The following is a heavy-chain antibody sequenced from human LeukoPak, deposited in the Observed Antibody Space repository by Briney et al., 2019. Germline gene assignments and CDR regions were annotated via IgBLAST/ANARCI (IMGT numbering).Heavy chain of an antibody. CDR1: GFPFNSYS. V-gene: IGHV3-21*01. J-gene: IGHJ4*02. CDR3: GTGYYDFWFFNY. Sequence: PGGSLSLSCAASGFPFNSYSMNWGRQAPGKGLEWVSSISSSSSYIYYADSVKGRFTISRDNAKNSLYLQMNSLRAEDTAVYYCGTGYYDFWFFNYWGQGTLVTVSS. CDR2: ISSSSSYI. D-gene: IGHD3-3*01.